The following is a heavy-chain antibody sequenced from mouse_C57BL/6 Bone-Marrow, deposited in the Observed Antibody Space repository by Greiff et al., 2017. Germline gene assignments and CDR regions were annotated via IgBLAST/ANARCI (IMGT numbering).Heavy chain of an antibody. CDR3: AKGENYGYDQAWFAY. V-gene: IGHV1-69*01. CDR1: GYTFTSYW. Sequence: QVQLQQSGAELVMPGASVKLSCKASGYTFTSYWMHWVKQRPGQGLEWIGEIDPSDSYTNYNQKFKGKSTLTVDKSSSTAYMQLSSLTSEDSAVYYWAKGENYGYDQAWFAYWGQGTLVTVSA. J-gene: IGHJ3*01. CDR2: IDPSDSYT. D-gene: IGHD2-2*01.